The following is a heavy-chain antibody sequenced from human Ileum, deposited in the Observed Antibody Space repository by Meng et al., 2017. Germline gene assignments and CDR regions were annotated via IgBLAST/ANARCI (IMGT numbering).Heavy chain of an antibody. CDR3: AHIFDS. V-gene: IGHV4-4*02. J-gene: IGHJ4*02. CDR1: GRSISSSDW. CDR2: MNLGGSP. Sequence: VQPQQSGPGLVECSGHLSLTGAVSGRSISSSDWWSWVRQPPGKGLEWIAEMNLGGSPNYNPSLKSRVTMSVDKSNDHLSLQLTSVTAADTAVYYCAHIFDSWGQGTLVTVSS.